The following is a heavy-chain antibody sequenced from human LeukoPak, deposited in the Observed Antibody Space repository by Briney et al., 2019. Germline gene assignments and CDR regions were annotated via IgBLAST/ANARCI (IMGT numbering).Heavy chain of an antibody. V-gene: IGHV1-2*02. D-gene: IGHD2-15*01. J-gene: IGHJ3*02. Sequence: ASVKVSFKASGYTFTGYYMHWVRQAPGQGLEWMGWINPNSGGTNYAQKFQGRVTMTRDTSISTAYMELSRLRSDDTAVYYCARVVGYCSGGSCYPGAFDIWGQGTMVTVSS. CDR1: GYTFTGYY. CDR3: ARVVGYCSGGSCYPGAFDI. CDR2: INPNSGGT.